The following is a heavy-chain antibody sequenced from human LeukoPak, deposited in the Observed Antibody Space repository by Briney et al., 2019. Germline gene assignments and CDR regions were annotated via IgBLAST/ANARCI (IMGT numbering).Heavy chain of an antibody. CDR1: GRSINSYY. J-gene: IGHJ4*02. Sequence: ETLSLTCTVSGRSINSYYWSWIRQPPGKGLEWIGYIYNSGSTNYNPSLKSRVTISVDTSKNQFSLKLSSVTAADTAVYYCARTGYCSGSSCYLNPIDYWGQGTLVTVS. V-gene: IGHV4-59*01. D-gene: IGHD2-15*01. CDR3: ARTGYCSGSSCYLNPIDY. CDR2: IYNSGST.